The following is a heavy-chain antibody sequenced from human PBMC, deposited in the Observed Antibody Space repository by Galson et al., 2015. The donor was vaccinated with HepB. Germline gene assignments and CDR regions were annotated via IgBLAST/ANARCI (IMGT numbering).Heavy chain of an antibody. Sequence: SLRLSCAASGFTFSSYGMSWVRQAPGKGLEWVSSITTTGDATYYTDSVKGRFTISRDNSKNTLYLQMNSLRAEDTALYYCAKVGGGAWRGYCDYWGQGIMVTVSS. D-gene: IGHD2-21*02. CDR3: AKVGGGAWRGYCDY. J-gene: IGHJ4*02. V-gene: IGHV3-23*01. CDR1: GFTFSSYG. CDR2: ITTTGDAT.